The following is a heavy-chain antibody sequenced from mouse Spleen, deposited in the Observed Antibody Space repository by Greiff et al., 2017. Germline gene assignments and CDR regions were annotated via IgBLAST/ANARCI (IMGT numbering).Heavy chain of an antibody. J-gene: IGHJ1*01. CDR3: ASSTATRWYFDV. D-gene: IGHD1-2*01. V-gene: IGHV1-74*01. CDR2: IHPSDSDT. Sequence: VKLQQPGAELVKPGASVKVSCKASGYTFTSYWMHWVKQRPGQGLEWIGRIHPSDSDTNYNQKFKGKATLTVDKSSSTAYMQLSSLTSEDSAVYYCASSTATRWYFDVWGAGTTVTVSS. CDR1: GYTFTSYW.